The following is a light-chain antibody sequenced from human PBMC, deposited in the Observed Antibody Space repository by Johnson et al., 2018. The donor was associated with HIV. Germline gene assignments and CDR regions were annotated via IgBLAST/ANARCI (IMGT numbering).Light chain of an antibody. CDR3: GTWDSSLKGV. J-gene: IGLJ1*01. CDR2: DNN. V-gene: IGLV1-51*01. Sequence: QSVLTQPPSVSAAPGQKVTISCSGSSSNIGNNYVSWYQQLTGTAPKLLIYDNNKRPSGIPDRFSGSKSGTSATLGITGLQTGDEADYYCGTWDSSLKGVFGTGTKVTVL. CDR1: SSNIGNNY.